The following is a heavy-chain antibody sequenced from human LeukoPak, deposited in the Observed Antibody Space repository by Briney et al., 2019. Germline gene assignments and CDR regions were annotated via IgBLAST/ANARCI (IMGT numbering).Heavy chain of an antibody. J-gene: IGHJ1*01. CDR2: IKEDGSEK. V-gene: IGHV3-7*01. CDR1: GFTFSNYW. D-gene: IGHD2-21*02. CDR3: TSWGDTTAEYFQR. Sequence: GGSLRLSCAATGFTFSNYWMSWVRQAPGKGLEWVANIKEDGSEKEYVGSVKGRFTISRDNAQNSMYLQMNSLRVEDTAVYYCTSWGDTTAEYFQRWGQGTLVTVSS.